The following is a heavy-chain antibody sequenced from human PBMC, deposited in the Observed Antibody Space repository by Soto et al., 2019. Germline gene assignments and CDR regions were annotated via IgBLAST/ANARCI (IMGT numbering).Heavy chain of an antibody. CDR3: ARDVSSSEAYFDY. Sequence: GASVKISCKASGYTFTSYAMHWVRQAPGQRLEWMGWINTGNGNTKYSQKFQGRVTITRDTSASTAYMELSSLRSEDTAVYYCARDVSSSEAYFDYWGQGTLVTSPQ. V-gene: IGHV1-3*04. D-gene: IGHD6-6*01. CDR2: INTGNGNT. CDR1: GYTFTSYA. J-gene: IGHJ4*02.